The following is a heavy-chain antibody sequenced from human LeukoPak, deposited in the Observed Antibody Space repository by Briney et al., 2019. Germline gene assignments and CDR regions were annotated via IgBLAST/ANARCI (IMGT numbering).Heavy chain of an antibody. V-gene: IGHV3-23*01. CDR2: ISSSGGST. J-gene: IGHJ4*02. CDR1: GFTFSSYA. CDR3: AKDPYGYNSYYFDY. Sequence: GGSLRLSCAASGFTFSSYAMSWVRQAPGKGLEWVSAISSSGGSTYYADSVKGRFTISRDNSKNTLYLQMNSLRVEDTAVYYCAKDPYGYNSYYFDYWGQGTLGTVS. D-gene: IGHD5-24*01.